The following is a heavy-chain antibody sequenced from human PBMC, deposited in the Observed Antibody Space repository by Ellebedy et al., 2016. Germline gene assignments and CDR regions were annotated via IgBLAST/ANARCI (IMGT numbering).Heavy chain of an antibody. CDR3: ARVTVATYFYFHYGMDV. V-gene: IGHV3-33*01. D-gene: IGHD5-12*01. CDR2: IWYDGSKI. J-gene: IGHJ6*02. Sequence: GESLKISCAASGFTFSNYGMHWVRQAPGKGLEWVALIWYDGSKIYYADSVKGRFTISRDNSKNTLYLQMNSLRAEDSAVYYCARVTVATYFYFHYGMDVWGQGTTVTVSS. CDR1: GFTFSNYG.